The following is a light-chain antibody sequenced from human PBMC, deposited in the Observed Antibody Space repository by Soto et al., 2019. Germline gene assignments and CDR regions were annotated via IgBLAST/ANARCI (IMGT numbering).Light chain of an antibody. CDR2: GNS. V-gene: IGLV1-40*01. J-gene: IGLJ1*01. CDR3: QSYDSSLSVLYV. Sequence: SVLPQPPSVSGAPGQMVTLSCPGSSSNIGAGYDVHWYQHLPGTAPKLLIYGNSNRPSGVPDRFSGSKSGTSASLAITGLQAEDEADYYCQSYDSSLSVLYVFGTGTKVTVL. CDR1: SSNIGAGYD.